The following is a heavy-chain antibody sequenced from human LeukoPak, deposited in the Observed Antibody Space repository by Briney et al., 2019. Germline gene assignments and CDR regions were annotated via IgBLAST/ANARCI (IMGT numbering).Heavy chain of an antibody. J-gene: IGHJ6*02. CDR3: ARDQGYYDSSGYYSSPAYYYYGMDV. V-gene: IGHV1-8*03. CDR2: MNPNSGNT. CDR1: GYTFTNYD. D-gene: IGHD3-22*01. Sequence: ASVKVSCKTSGYTFTNYDINWVRQATGQGLEWMGWMNPNSGNTGYAQKFQGRVTITRDTSISTAYMELSSLRSEDTAVYYCARDQGYYDSSGYYSSPAYYYYGMDVWGQGTTVTVSS.